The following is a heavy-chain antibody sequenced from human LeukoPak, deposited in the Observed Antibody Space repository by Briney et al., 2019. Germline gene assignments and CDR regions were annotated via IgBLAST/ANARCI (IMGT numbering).Heavy chain of an antibody. D-gene: IGHD4-23*01. V-gene: IGHV4-34*01. CDR3: ASGRVIDY. J-gene: IGHJ4*02. Sequence: SETLSLTCAVYGGSFRGYYWSWIRQPPGKGLEWIGEINHSGSTNYNPSLKSRVTISVDTSKNQFSLKLSSVTAADTAVYYCASGRVIDYWGQGTLVTVCS. CDR1: GGSFRGYY. CDR2: INHSGST.